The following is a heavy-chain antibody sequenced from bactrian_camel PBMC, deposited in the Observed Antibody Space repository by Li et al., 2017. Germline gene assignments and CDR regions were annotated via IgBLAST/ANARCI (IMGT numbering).Heavy chain of an antibody. Sequence: HVQLVESGGGSVQAGGSRRLSCTPSGSIYNDNCMGWIRQAPGMEREAVAAIYTGLGRAHYADSVLGRFTISKDNAKRTLYLQMNNLQPEDTAMYYCAAGEFLSRVPPFCTVVPDIPPDFGYWGQGTQVTVS. V-gene: IGHV3S54*01. D-gene: IGHD6*01. CDR1: GSIYNDNC. CDR2: IYTGLGRA. CDR3: AAGEFLSRVPPFCTVVPDIPPDFGY. J-gene: IGHJ6*01.